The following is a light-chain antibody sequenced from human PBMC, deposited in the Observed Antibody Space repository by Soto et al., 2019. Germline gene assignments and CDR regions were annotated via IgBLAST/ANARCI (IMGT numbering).Light chain of an antibody. CDR2: LNSDGSH. V-gene: IGLV4-69*01. CDR1: SGHSSYA. Sequence: QLVLTQSPSASASLGASVKLTCTLSSGHSSYAIAWHQQQPEKGPRYLMKLNSDGSHSKGDGIPDRFSGSSSGAERYLTISSLQSEDEADYYCQTWGTGIPCVFGGGTKVTVL. J-gene: IGLJ3*02. CDR3: QTWGTGIPCV.